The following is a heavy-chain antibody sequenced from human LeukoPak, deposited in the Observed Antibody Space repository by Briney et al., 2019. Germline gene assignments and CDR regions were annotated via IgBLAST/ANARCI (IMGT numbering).Heavy chain of an antibody. CDR2: ISNSGGST. J-gene: IGHJ4*02. CDR3: ARDRLIYSGSYEVY. CDR1: GFTFSSYA. Sequence: HPGGSLRLSCAASGFTFSSYAMTWVRQAPGKGLEWVSSISNSGGSTYYADSVKGRFTVSRDNARNSLYLQMNSLRDEDTAVYYCARDRLIYSGSYEVYWGQGTLVTVSS. D-gene: IGHD1-26*01. V-gene: IGHV3-23*01.